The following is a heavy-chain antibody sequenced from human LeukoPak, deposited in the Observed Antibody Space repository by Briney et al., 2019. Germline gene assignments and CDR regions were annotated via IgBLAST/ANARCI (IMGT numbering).Heavy chain of an antibody. CDR1: GGSFSGYY. Sequence: SETLSLTCAVYGGSFSGYYWSWIRQPPEKGLEWIGEINHSGSTNYNPSLKSRVTISVDTSKNQFSLKLSSVTAADTAVYYCARVFSSSWNGDYWGQGTLVTVPS. D-gene: IGHD6-13*01. CDR2: INHSGST. CDR3: ARVFSSSWNGDY. J-gene: IGHJ4*02. V-gene: IGHV4-34*01.